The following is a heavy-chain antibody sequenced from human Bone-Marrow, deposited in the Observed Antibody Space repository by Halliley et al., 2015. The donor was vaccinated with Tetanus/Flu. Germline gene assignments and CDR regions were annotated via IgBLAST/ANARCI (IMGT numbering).Heavy chain of an antibody. J-gene: IGHJ4*02. CDR1: GFTFFNYP. CDR3: AKVLGPAVSPFEDFSFDA. CDR2: ISITGDNK. Sequence: SLRLSCSASGFTFFNYPLTWVRQAPGKGLEWVSRISITGDNKYYADSVKGRVTVSRDNSKNPLFLEMNSLTAGDTAAYFCAKVLGPAVSPFEDFSFDAWGQGALVTVSS. D-gene: IGHD3-3*01. V-gene: IGHV3-23*01.